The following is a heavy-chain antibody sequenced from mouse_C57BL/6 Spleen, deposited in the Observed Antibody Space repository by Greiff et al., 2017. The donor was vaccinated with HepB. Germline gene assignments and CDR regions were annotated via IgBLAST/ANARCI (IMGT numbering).Heavy chain of an antibody. Sequence: EVQLQESEGGLVQPGSSMKLSCTASGFTFSDYYMAWVRQVPEKGLEWVANINYDGSSTYYLDSLKSRFIISRDNAKNILYLQMSSLKSEDTATYYCARAPHYYGSRGGYFDVWGTGTTVTVSS. V-gene: IGHV5-16*01. CDR1: GFTFSDYY. CDR3: ARAPHYYGSRGGYFDV. D-gene: IGHD1-1*01. J-gene: IGHJ1*03. CDR2: INYDGSST.